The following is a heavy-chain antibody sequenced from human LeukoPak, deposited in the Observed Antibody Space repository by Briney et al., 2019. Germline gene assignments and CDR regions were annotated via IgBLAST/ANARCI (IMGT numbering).Heavy chain of an antibody. CDR3: AKVRYGVVVITSNYFDY. CDR2: INGSGGST. V-gene: IGHV3-23*01. D-gene: IGHD3-22*01. Sequence: GGSLRLSCAASGFTFSNYAMSWVRQAPGKGLEWVSVINGSGGSTYYADSVKGRFTISRDNSKNTLYVQMNSLRAEDTAIYYCAKVRYGVVVITSNYFDYWGQGTLVTVSS. CDR1: GFTFSNYA. J-gene: IGHJ4*02.